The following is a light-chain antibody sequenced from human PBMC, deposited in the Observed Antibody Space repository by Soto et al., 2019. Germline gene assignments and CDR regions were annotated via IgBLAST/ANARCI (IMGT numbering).Light chain of an antibody. V-gene: IGLV1-40*01. CDR2: GNS. CDR3: QSYDSSLSGVV. CDR1: SSNIGAGYD. J-gene: IGLJ2*01. Sequence: QSVLTQPPSVSGAPGQRVTISCTGSSSNIGAGYDVHWYQQLPGTAPKLLIYGNSNRPSGVPDRFSGSKSGTSASLAITGLQAEDEADYYGQSYDSSLSGVVFGGGTNSPS.